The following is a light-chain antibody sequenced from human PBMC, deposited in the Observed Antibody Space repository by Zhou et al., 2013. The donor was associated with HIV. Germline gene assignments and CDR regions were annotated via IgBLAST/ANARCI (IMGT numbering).Light chain of an antibody. Sequence: DIQMTQSPSSVSASVGDRVTITCRASQGISSWLAWYQQKPGTAPKLLIQKASTLESGVPSRFSGSGSGTSFTLTINSLQPDDSATYYCQQYNSYLWTFGQGTKVEIK. J-gene: IGKJ1*01. CDR3: QQYNSYLWT. CDR2: KAS. V-gene: IGKV1-5*03. CDR1: QGISSW.